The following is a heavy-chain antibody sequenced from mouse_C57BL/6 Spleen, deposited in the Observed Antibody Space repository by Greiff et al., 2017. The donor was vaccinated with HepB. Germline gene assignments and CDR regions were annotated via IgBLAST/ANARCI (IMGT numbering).Heavy chain of an antibody. D-gene: IGHD1-1*01. CDR3: ARSHYYGSSYAMDY. CDR2: IHTNSGST. CDR1: GYTFTSYW. J-gene: IGHJ4*01. V-gene: IGHV1-64*01. Sequence: QVQLQQSGAELVKPGASVKLSCKASGYTFTSYWMHWVKQRPGQGLEWIGMIHTNSGSTNYNEKFKSKATLTVDKSSSTAYMQLSSLTSEDSAVYYCARSHYYGSSYAMDYWGQGTSVTVSS.